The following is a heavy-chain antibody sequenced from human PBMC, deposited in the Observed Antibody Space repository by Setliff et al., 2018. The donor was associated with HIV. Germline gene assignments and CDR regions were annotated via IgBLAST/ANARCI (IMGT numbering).Heavy chain of an antibody. V-gene: IGHV4-59*11. D-gene: IGHD2-2*01. CDR3: ARDPGGLYCRSTTCQGGCFDP. CDR1: GGSISSHY. J-gene: IGHJ5*02. CDR2: LYYSGST. Sequence: SETLSLTCTVSGGSISSHYWSWIRQPLGKGLEWIGSLYYSGSTDYSPSLKSRVSISVDTSKNQLSLKLNSLTAADTAVYYCARDPGGLYCRSTTCQGGCFDPWGQGTLVTVSS.